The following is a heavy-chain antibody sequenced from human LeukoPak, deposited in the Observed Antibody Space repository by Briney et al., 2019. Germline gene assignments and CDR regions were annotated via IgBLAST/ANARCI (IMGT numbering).Heavy chain of an antibody. Sequence: SVKVSCKASGGTFSSYTISWVRQAPGQGLEWMGRIIPILGIANYAQKFQGRVTITADKSTSTAYMELSSLRSEDTAVYYCAREWGNDLPYFDYWGQGTLVTVSS. V-gene: IGHV1-69*04. D-gene: IGHD1-1*01. CDR1: GGTFSSYT. CDR2: IIPILGIA. CDR3: AREWGNDLPYFDY. J-gene: IGHJ4*02.